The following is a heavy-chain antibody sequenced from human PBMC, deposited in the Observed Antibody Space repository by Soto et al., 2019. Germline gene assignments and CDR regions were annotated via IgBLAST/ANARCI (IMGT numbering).Heavy chain of an antibody. Sequence: EVQLLESGGGLVQPGGSLRLSCAASGFTFSSYAMSWVRQAPGKGLEWVSAIGVSGDTTYYADSVKGRFTISRDNSKHTLYLPMGSLRAEETAVYYCAKVRRFGELRSLYWGQGTLVTVSS. V-gene: IGHV3-23*01. CDR1: GFTFSSYA. J-gene: IGHJ4*02. CDR2: IGVSGDTT. D-gene: IGHD3-10*01. CDR3: AKVRRFGELRSLY.